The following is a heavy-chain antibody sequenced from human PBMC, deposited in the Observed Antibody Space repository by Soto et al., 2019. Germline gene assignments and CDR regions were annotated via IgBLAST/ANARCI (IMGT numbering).Heavy chain of an antibody. CDR3: AKTTRYSSGWYVDY. J-gene: IGHJ4*02. Sequence: VAVISYDGSNKYYADSVKGRFTISRDNSKNTLYLQMNSLRAEDTAVYYCAKTTRYSSGWYVDYWGQGTLVTVSS. D-gene: IGHD6-19*01. CDR2: ISYDGSNK. V-gene: IGHV3-30*18.